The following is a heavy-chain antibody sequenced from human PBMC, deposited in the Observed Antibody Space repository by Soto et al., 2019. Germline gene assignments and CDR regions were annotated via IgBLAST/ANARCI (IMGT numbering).Heavy chain of an antibody. CDR1: GFTFGDYY. CDR3: HGYGY. CDR2: ISGTKSFT. D-gene: IGHD5-12*01. V-gene: IGHV3-11*03. J-gene: IGHJ4*02. Sequence: GGSLRLSCAASGFTFGDYYMSWIRQAPGKGLEIVSYISGTKSFTDYADSVKGRFTISRDNAKNSLFLQMNTLRAEDTAVYYCHGYGYWGQGTLVTVSS.